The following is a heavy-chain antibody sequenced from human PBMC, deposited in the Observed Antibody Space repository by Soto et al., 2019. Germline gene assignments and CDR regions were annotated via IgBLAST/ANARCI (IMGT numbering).Heavy chain of an antibody. CDR2: IYYSGST. CDR1: DGSISSHY. V-gene: IGHV4-59*11. J-gene: IGHJ5*02. Sequence: QVQLQESGPGLVKPSETLSLTCSVSDGSISSHYWSWIRQPPGKGLEWIGFIYYSGSTNYSPSLKSRVTISLDTSKNHFSLKLSSVTAADTAVYYCARGLLMSYKWFDLWGQGTLVTVSS. CDR3: ARGLLMSYKWFDL. D-gene: IGHD1-20*01.